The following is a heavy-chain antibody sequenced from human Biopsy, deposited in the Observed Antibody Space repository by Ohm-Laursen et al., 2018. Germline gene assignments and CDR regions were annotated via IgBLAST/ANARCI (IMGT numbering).Heavy chain of an antibody. CDR2: IIPIFGII. CDR3: ATPFQYYDSWGGYPPFDH. Sequence: GSSVKVSCKASGGTFSSYSISWVRQAPGQGLEWMGGIIPIFGIINHAQKFQGRVSITADKSTTTAYMELSNLKSEDTAVYYCATPFQYYDSWGGYPPFDHWGQGTLVTVSS. J-gene: IGHJ4*02. V-gene: IGHV1-69*17. D-gene: IGHD3-3*01. CDR1: GGTFSSYS.